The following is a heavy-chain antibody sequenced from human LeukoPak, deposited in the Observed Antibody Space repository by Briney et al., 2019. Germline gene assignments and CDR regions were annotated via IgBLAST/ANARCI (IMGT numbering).Heavy chain of an antibody. CDR3: ARAPYDSSGYLHY. CDR1: GFTFSSYS. Sequence: PGGSLRLSCAASGFTFSSYSVNWVRQAPGKGLEWVSSISSSSSYIYYADSVKGRFTISRDNAKNSLYLQMNSLRAEDTAVYYCARAPYDSSGYLHYWGQGTLVTVSS. J-gene: IGHJ4*02. D-gene: IGHD3-22*01. CDR2: ISSSSSYI. V-gene: IGHV3-21*01.